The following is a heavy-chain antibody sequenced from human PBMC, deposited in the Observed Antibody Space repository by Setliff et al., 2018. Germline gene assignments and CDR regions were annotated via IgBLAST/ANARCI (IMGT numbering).Heavy chain of an antibody. CDR3: ARDGNNWNDLDY. D-gene: IGHD1-20*01. J-gene: IGHJ4*01. V-gene: IGHV3-15*01. CDR2: IKTKSDGETT. Sequence: GGSLRLSCAASGFTFSAHYMDRLRQAPGKGLEWVGRIKTKSDGETTDYAAPVKGRFTISRDDSQDTVYLQMNSLRVEDTALYYCARDGNNWNDLDYWGHGTLVTVSS. CDR1: GFTFSAHY.